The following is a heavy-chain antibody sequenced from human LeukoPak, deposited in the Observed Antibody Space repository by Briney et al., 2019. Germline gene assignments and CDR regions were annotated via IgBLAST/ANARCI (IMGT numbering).Heavy chain of an antibody. Sequence: PSETLSLTCAVSGGSISSSNWWSWVRQPPGKGLEWIGEFHHSGSTHYNPSLKSRVTISVDKSKNRFSLDLSSVTAADTALYYCARNGYSGFGFDYWGQGTLVTVSS. CDR3: ARNGYSGFGFDY. V-gene: IGHV4-4*02. D-gene: IGHD5-12*01. J-gene: IGHJ4*02. CDR1: GGSISSSNW. CDR2: FHHSGST.